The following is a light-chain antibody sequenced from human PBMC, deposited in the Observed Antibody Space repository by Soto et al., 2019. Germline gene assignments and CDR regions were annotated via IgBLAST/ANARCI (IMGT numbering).Light chain of an antibody. CDR2: AAS. Sequence: DIQMTQSPSSLSASVGDRVTITCRASQSINSYLNWYQQKPGKVPKLLIYAASSLQSGVPSRFSGSGSGTDFTLTISSLQPEDFATYYCQHSYTTPQTFGQGTKVEIK. V-gene: IGKV1-39*01. CDR1: QSINSY. J-gene: IGKJ1*01. CDR3: QHSYTTPQT.